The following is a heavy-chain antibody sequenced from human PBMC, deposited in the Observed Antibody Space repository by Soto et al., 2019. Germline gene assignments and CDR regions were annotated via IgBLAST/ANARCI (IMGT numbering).Heavy chain of an antibody. Sequence: EVQLVESGGGLVQPGGSLILSCAASGFNISSSWMNWVRQAPGKGLEWVASMRSDGTEKWYVDYVKGRFTISRDSAKSSLYLQMSSLRADDTAVYFCARDRAYWSFDYWGQGTLVTVSS. CDR1: GFNISSSW. CDR3: ARDRAYWSFDY. J-gene: IGHJ4*02. CDR2: MRSDGTEK. D-gene: IGHD2-21*01. V-gene: IGHV3-7*05.